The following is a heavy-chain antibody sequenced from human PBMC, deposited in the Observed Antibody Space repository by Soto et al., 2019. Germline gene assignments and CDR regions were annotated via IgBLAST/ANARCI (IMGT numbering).Heavy chain of an antibody. CDR2: IIPILGIA. J-gene: IGHJ4*02. V-gene: IGHV1-69*08. D-gene: IGHD2-2*01. Sequence: QVQLVQSGAEVKKPGSSVKVSCKASGGTFSSYTISWVRQAPGQGLEWLGRIIPILGIANYAQKFQGRVTITADKNTSTAYMELSSLRSEDTAVYYCARDGKGYCSRTSCYRRPYYFDYWGQGTMVTVSS. CDR1: GGTFSSYT. CDR3: ARDGKGYCSRTSCYRRPYYFDY.